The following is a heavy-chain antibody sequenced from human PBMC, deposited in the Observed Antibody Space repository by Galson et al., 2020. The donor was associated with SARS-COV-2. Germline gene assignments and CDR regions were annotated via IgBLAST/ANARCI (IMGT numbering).Heavy chain of an antibody. V-gene: IGHV3-30*18. Sequence: GESLKISCAASGFTFSSYGMHWVRQAPGKGLEWVAVISYDGSNKYYEDSVKGRFSISRDNSKNTVYLQMNSLRPEDTAVYYCAKEGASVTNDYYYGVNVWGQGTTVTVSS. CDR3: AKEGASVTNDYYYGVNV. J-gene: IGHJ6*02. CDR2: ISYDGSNK. D-gene: IGHD4-17*01. CDR1: GFTFSSYG.